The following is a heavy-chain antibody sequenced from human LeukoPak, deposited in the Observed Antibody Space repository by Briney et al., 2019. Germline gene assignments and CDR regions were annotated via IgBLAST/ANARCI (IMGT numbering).Heavy chain of an antibody. V-gene: IGHV3-30*04. CDR1: GFTFRNYV. J-gene: IGHJ4*02. D-gene: IGHD3-3*01. CDR2: ISYDGSDE. Sequence: GGSLRLSCAASGFTFRNYVIHWVHQAPGKGLEWVGVISYDGSDEYYTDSVKGRFTISRDNSKNTVYLQMNSLRADDTAVYYCARDFTPEWFDIHWGQGTLVTVS. CDR3: ARDFTPEWFDIH.